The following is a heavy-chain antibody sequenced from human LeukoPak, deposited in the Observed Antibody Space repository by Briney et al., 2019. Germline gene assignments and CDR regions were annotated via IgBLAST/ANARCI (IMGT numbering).Heavy chain of an antibody. D-gene: IGHD3-10*01. CDR2: INAGNGNT. V-gene: IGHV1-3*01. J-gene: IGHJ4*02. Sequence: ASVKISCKASGYTFTKYAIHWVRHDPGQSLEWMGWINAGNGNTKYSQKFRDKITITRDTTARTAYMEVGSLRFEDTAVYYCARRGDYGSGDLDYWGQGTLVTVPS. CDR3: ARRGDYGSGDLDY. CDR1: GYTFTKYA.